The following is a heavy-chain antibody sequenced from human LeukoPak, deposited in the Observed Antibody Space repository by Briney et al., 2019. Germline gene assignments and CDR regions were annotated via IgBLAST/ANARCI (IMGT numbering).Heavy chain of an antibody. CDR1: GFTFSSYS. V-gene: IGHV3-21*01. CDR3: ARDRGDIVVVPAAD. D-gene: IGHD2-2*01. Sequence: GGSLRLSCAASGFTFSSYSMNWVRQAPGKGLEWVSSISSSSSYIYYADSVKGRFTISRDNAKNSLYLQMNSLRAEDTAVYYCARDRGDIVVVPAADWGRGTLVTVSS. J-gene: IGHJ4*02. CDR2: ISSSSSYI.